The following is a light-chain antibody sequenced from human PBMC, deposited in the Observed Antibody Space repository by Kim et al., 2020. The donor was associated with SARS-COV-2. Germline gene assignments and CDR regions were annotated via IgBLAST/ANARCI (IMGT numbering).Light chain of an antibody. Sequence: SAAVGDRVTITGRASQSISSWLAWYQQKPGKAPKLLIYKASSLESGVPSRFSGSGSGTEFTLTISSLQPDDFATYYCQQYNSWITFGPGTKVDIK. CDR1: QSISSW. CDR2: KAS. J-gene: IGKJ3*01. V-gene: IGKV1-5*03. CDR3: QQYNSWIT.